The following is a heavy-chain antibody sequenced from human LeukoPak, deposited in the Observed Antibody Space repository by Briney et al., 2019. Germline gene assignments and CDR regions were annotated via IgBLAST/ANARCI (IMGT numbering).Heavy chain of an antibody. CDR2: INHSGST. CDR1: GYSISSGYY. CDR3: ASQPAADAFDI. J-gene: IGHJ3*02. Sequence: SETLSLTCAVSGYSISSGYYWSWIRQPPGKGLEWIGEINHSGSTNYNPSLKSRVTISVDTSKNQFSLKLSSVTAADTAVYYCASQPAADAFDIWGQGTMVTVSS. D-gene: IGHD2-2*01. V-gene: IGHV4-34*01.